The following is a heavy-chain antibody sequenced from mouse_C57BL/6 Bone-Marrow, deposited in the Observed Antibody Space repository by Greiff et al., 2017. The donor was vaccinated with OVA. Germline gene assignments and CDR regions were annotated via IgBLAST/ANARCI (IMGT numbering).Heavy chain of an antibody. CDR2: IYPGSGNT. V-gene: IGHV1-76*01. J-gene: IGHJ3*01. Sequence: VQLQQSGAELVRPGASVKLSCKASGYTFTDYYINWVKQRPGQGLEWIARIYPGSGNTYYNEKFKGKATLTAEKSSSTAYMQLSSLTSEDSAVYFCAREGTAQVPFAYWGQGTLVTVSA. D-gene: IGHD3-2*02. CDR3: AREGTAQVPFAY. CDR1: GYTFTDYY.